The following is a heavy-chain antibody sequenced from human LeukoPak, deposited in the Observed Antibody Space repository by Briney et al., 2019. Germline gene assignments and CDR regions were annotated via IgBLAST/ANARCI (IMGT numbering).Heavy chain of an antibody. Sequence: GGSLRLSCAASGFIFSDHYMDWVRQAPGKGLEWVGRTRNEANIYTTKYAASAKGRFTISRDDSKNSLYLQMNSLKTEDTAVYYCASPVGATTVRAFDIWGQGTMVTVSS. CDR3: ASPVGATTVRAFDI. CDR2: TRNEANIYTT. D-gene: IGHD1-26*01. J-gene: IGHJ3*02. CDR1: GFIFSDHY. V-gene: IGHV3-72*01.